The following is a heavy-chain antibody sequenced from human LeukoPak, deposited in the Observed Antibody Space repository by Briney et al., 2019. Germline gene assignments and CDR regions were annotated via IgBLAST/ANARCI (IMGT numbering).Heavy chain of an antibody. CDR2: IKSKTDGGTT. CDR1: GLTFRNAW. Sequence: SGGSLRLSCAASGLTFRNAWGCGGCETPGRGGWWVGRIKSKTDGGTTDYAAPVKGRLTISRDDSKNTLYLQMNRLKTEHTAVYYCTTDRSYWGQGTLVTVSS. V-gene: IGHV3-15*01. J-gene: IGHJ4*02. CDR3: TTDRSY.